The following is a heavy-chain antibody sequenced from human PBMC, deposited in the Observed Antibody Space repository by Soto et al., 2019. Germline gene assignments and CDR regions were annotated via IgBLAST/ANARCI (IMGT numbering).Heavy chain of an antibody. D-gene: IGHD2-2*01. Sequence: QVQLVQSGAEVQKPGASVKVSCKASGYTFTNYGIGWVRQAPGQGLEWMGWISGYNGNSNYAHKLQGRVTMTPDTSTTTAYMELRSLRSDDTAVYYCARAACTSCYSEYWGQGTLVTVSS. J-gene: IGHJ4*02. CDR2: ISGYNGNS. V-gene: IGHV1-18*01. CDR1: GYTFTNYG. CDR3: ARAACTSCYSEY.